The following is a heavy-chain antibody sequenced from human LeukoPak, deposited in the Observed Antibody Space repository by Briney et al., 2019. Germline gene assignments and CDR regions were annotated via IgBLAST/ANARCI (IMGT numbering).Heavy chain of an antibody. Sequence: GESLKISCKGSGYSFTSYWIGWVRQMPGKGLEWVSSISSSSSYIYYADSVKGRFTISRDNAKNSLYLQMNSLRAEDTAVYYCAREWYCGGYGDLDYWGQGTLVTVSS. CDR1: GYSFTSYW. D-gene: IGHD4-17*01. V-gene: IGHV3-21*01. CDR3: AREWYCGGYGDLDY. CDR2: ISSSSSYI. J-gene: IGHJ4*02.